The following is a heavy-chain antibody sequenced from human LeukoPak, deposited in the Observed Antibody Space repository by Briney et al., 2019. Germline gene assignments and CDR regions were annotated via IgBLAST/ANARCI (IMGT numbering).Heavy chain of an antibody. J-gene: IGHJ5*01. Sequence: GGSLRLSCAASGFTFVHYGMHWVRQVPGKGLEWVSYITWNSAYKGYADSVRGRLAISRDNAKKSLHLQMNSLTGDDTAFYYCAKASDYGGNEFDFWGQGTLVTVSS. CDR3: AKASDYGGNEFDF. D-gene: IGHD4-23*01. CDR1: GFTFVHYG. CDR2: ITWNSAYK. V-gene: IGHV3-9*01.